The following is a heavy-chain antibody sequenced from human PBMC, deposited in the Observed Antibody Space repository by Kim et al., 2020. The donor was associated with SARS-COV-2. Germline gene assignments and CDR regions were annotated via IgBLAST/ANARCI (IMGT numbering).Heavy chain of an antibody. CDR1: GYTFTSYG. D-gene: IGHD3-3*01. J-gene: IGHJ5*02. V-gene: IGHV1-18*01. Sequence: ASVKVSCKASGYTFTSYGISWVRQAPGQGLEWMGWISAYNGNTNYAQKLQGRVTMTTDTSTSTAYMELRSLRSDDTAVYYCARDPYFTIFGVVIKGTHWFDPWGQGTLVTVSS. CDR2: ISAYNGNT. CDR3: ARDPYFTIFGVVIKGTHWFDP.